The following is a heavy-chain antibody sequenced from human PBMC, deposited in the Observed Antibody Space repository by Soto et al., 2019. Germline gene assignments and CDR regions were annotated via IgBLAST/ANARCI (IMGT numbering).Heavy chain of an antibody. CDR3: ARNNGVTAMGLSNWLDP. Sequence: VQLQESGPRLVKPSETLSLTCTVSDGSVNSDSYYWSWIRQPPGKGLEWISSVSNSGTTNYNPSLKRRVTLSVDTSKHRFPLKPTLVTAANTAVYYCARNNGVTAMGLSNWLDPWGQGILVTVST. CDR2: VSNSGTT. D-gene: IGHD2-21*02. CDR1: DGSVNSDSYY. V-gene: IGHV4-61*01. J-gene: IGHJ5*02.